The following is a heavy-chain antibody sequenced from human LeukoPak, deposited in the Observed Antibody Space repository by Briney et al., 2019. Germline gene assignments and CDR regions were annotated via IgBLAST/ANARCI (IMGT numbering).Heavy chain of an antibody. CDR2: ISYDGSNK. J-gene: IGHJ4*02. CDR3: AKGWYSSSWYDY. D-gene: IGHD6-13*01. V-gene: IGHV3-30*18. Sequence: PGGSLRLSCAASGFTFSSYGMHWVRQAPGKGLEWVAVISYDGSNKYYADSVKGRFTISRDNSKNTLYLQMNSLRAEDTAVYYCAKGWYSSSWYDYWGQGTLVTVSS. CDR1: GFTFSSYG.